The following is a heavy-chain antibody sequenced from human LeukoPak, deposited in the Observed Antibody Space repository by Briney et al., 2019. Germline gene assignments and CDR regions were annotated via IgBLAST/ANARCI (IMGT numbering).Heavy chain of an antibody. Sequence: PGGSLRLSCAASGFIFRQYAIHRVRQAPGKGLEWVACIRFDGSKYGDSVKGRFTISRDNSNNMAYLEMDSLRKEDTAVYYCTRGDWDFDSWGQGTLVTVSS. CDR1: GFIFRQYA. CDR2: IRFDGS. J-gene: IGHJ5*01. CDR3: TRGDWDFDS. V-gene: IGHV3-30*02. D-gene: IGHD3/OR15-3a*01.